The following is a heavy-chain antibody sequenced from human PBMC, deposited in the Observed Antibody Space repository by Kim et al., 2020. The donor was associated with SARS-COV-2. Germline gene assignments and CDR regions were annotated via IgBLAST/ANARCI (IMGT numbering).Heavy chain of an antibody. V-gene: IGHV5-10-1*01. J-gene: IGHJ4*02. CDR3: ARSPTYYDSPDY. Sequence: SSPSFQGHVTISADKSISTAYLQWSSLKASDTALYYCARSPTYYDSPDYWGQGTLVTVSS. D-gene: IGHD3-22*01.